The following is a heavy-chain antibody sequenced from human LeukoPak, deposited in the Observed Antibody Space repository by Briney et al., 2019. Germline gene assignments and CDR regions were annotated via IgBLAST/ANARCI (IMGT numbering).Heavy chain of an antibody. Sequence: GGSLRLSCAAPGFTFTTYWMNWVRQAPGKGLEWVANIKQDGTETYYVDSAKGRFTVSRDNAKNSVFLQMNSLRDDDTAVYYCARSLSHWELPTNYWGQGTLVTVSS. CDR2: IKQDGTET. CDR1: GFTFTTYW. CDR3: ARSLSHWELPTNY. V-gene: IGHV3-7*01. D-gene: IGHD1-26*01. J-gene: IGHJ4*02.